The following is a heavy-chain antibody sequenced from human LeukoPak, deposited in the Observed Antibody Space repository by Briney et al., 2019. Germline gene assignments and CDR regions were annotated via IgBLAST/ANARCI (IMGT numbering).Heavy chain of an antibody. CDR3: ARAKYSSSSGFAVFDC. CDR2: IGTAGDT. D-gene: IGHD6-6*01. J-gene: IGHJ4*02. CDR1: GFTFSSYD. V-gene: IGHV3-13*01. Sequence: GGSLRLSCAASGFTFSSYDMHWVRQATGKGLEWVSAIGTAGDTYYPGSVKGRFTISRENAKNSLYLQMNCLRAEDTAVYYYARAKYSSSSGFAVFDCWGQGTLVTVSS.